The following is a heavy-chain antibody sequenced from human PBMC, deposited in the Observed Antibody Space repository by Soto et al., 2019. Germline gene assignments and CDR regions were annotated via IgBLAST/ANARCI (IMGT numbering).Heavy chain of an antibody. CDR1: GDSISSTYW. CDR2: IHHIGSS. V-gene: IGHV4-4*02. CDR3: ARMSYGDGPKYYGMDV. Sequence: QVQLQESGPGLVKPSGTLSLTCAVSGDSISSTYWWSWVRQPPGKGLEWIGEIHHIGSSNYNPSLKIRVTISVDKPKNQFSLRLNSVTAADTAVYYCARMSYGDGPKYYGMDVWGQGTTVTVSS. J-gene: IGHJ6*02. D-gene: IGHD4-17*01.